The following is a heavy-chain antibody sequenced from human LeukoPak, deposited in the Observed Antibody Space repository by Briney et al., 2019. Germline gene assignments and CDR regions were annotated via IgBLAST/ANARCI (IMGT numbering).Heavy chain of an antibody. CDR2: ISDNGGST. D-gene: IGHD6-13*01. CDR1: GFTFSSYA. CDR3: VKGSSNWYPQNWFDP. Sequence: PGGSLRLSCSAFGFTFSSYAMHWVRQAPGKGLEYVSAISDNGGSTYYADSVKGRFTISRDNSKNTLYLQMSSLRAEDTAVYYCVKGSSNWYPQNWFDPWGQGTLVTVSS. V-gene: IGHV3-64D*09. J-gene: IGHJ5*02.